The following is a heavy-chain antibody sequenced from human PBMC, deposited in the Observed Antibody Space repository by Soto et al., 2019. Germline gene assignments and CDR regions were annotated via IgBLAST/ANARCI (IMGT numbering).Heavy chain of an antibody. CDR2: IKRKSDGETI. Sequence: EVQLVESGGGLVKPGESLRVSCAASGFTFSTAWMTWVRQTPGKGLEWVGRIKRKSDGETIDYAAPVTGRFTISREDSKNTLYLQMNRLKTEDTAVYYGTTISGYDTSWDHWGQGTLVTVSS. V-gene: IGHV3-15*01. J-gene: IGHJ4*02. CDR3: TTISGYDTSWDH. CDR1: GFTFSTAW. D-gene: IGHD5-12*01.